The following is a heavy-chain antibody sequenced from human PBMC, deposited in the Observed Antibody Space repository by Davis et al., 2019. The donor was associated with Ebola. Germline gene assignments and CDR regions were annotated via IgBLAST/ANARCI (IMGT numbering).Heavy chain of an antibody. CDR3: ARDHFYYDRSGNPTPYGMDV. Sequence: MLSETLSLTCTVSGGSITSGDFYWTWIRQSPGKGLEWIGHISHSGTTYYNPSLKSRVTISVDTARDQFSLRLRSVTATDAAVYYCARDHFYYDRSGNPTPYGMDVWGQGTTVTVSS. D-gene: IGHD3-22*01. CDR2: ISHSGTT. V-gene: IGHV4-30-4*01. J-gene: IGHJ6*02. CDR1: GGSITSGDFY.